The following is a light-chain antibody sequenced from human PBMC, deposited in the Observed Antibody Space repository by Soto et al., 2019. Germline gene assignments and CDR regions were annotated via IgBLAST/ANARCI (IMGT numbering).Light chain of an antibody. CDR3: QPYNDWPPET. CDR2: GAS. Sequence: DIVLTQSPATLSLSPEERATLSCRASQNVYSNLAWYQQKPGQAPRLLIYGASTRATGIPARFSGSGSGTEFTLTINSLQSEDFAIYYCQPYNDWPPETFGQGTKVDIK. V-gene: IGKV3-15*01. J-gene: IGKJ1*01. CDR1: QNVYSN.